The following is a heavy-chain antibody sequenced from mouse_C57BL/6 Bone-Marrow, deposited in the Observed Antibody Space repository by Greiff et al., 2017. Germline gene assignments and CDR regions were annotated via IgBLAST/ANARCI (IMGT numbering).Heavy chain of an antibody. CDR3: ARAGYYYFDD. J-gene: IGHJ2*01. CDR1: GYTFTDYS. CDR2: INPYNGGT. Sequence: VQLQQSGPVLVKPGASVKMSCKASGYTFTDYSMNWVKQSHGKSLEWIGVINPYNGGTSYNQKFKGKATLTVDKSSSTAYMELNSLTSEDSAVYDCARAGYYYFDDWSQGTTLAVYS. V-gene: IGHV1-19*01. D-gene: IGHD2-3*01.